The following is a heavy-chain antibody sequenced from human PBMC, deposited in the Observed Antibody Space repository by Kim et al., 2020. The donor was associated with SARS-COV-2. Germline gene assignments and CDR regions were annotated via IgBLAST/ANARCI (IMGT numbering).Heavy chain of an antibody. CDR2: IYYSGST. J-gene: IGHJ5*02. CDR3: ARGHDLSGRKDGGNWFDP. Sequence: SETLSLTCTVSGGSISSYYWSWIRQPPGKGLEWIGYIYYSGSTNYNPSLKSRVTISVDTSKNQFSLKLSSVTAADTAVYYCARGHDLSGRKDGGNWFDPWGQGTLVTVSS. D-gene: IGHD3-22*01. V-gene: IGHV4-59*01. CDR1: GGSISSYY.